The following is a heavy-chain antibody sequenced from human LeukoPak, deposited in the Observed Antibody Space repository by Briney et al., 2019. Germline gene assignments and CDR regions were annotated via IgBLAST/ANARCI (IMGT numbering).Heavy chain of an antibody. D-gene: IGHD5-18*01. Sequence: GGSLRLSCAASGFTVSSNYMSWVRQAPGKGLEWVSVIYSGGSTYYADSVKGRFTISRDNSKNTLYLQMNSLRAEDTAVYYCARVDYSSGYSFDYWGQGTLVTVSS. CDR3: ARVDYSSGYSFDY. V-gene: IGHV3-66*01. J-gene: IGHJ4*02. CDR2: IYSGGST. CDR1: GFTVSSNY.